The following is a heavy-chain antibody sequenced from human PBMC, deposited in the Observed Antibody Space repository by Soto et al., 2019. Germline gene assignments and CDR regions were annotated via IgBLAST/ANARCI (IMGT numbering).Heavy chain of an antibody. D-gene: IGHD2-8*02. CDR2: VNHSGST. Sequence: QVQLQQWGAGLLKPSETLSLTCAVYGGSFSGYYWSWLRQPPGKGLEWIGEVNHSGSTTYTSSLKGRFSISVDTARNQFSLRLTSATAADTAVYFCAGTVPTYGFDVWGQGILVIVSS. J-gene: IGHJ3*01. CDR3: AGTVPTYGFDV. CDR1: GGSFSGYY. V-gene: IGHV4-34*01.